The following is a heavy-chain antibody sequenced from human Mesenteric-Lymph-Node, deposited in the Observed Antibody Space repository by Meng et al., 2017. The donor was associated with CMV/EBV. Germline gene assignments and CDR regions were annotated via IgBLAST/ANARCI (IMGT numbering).Heavy chain of an antibody. D-gene: IGHD6-6*01. V-gene: IGHV1-46*01. CDR1: GYLFTAHH. CDR3: AREGSSRSYGMDV. CDR2: INPSGGST. Sequence: ASVKVSCKASGYLFTAHHIHWVRQAPGQGLEWMGIINPSGGSTSYAQKFQGRVTMTRDTSTSTVYMELSSLRSEDTAVYYCAREGSSRSYGMDVWGQGTTVTVSS. J-gene: IGHJ6*02.